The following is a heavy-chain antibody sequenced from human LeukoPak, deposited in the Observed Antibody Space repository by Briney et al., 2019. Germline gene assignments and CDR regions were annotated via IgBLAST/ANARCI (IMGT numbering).Heavy chain of an antibody. CDR1: GFTFSSYG. Sequence: GGSLRLSCAASGFTFSSYGMSWVRQAPGKGLEWVSGISGSGGSIYYADSVKGRFTISRDNSKNTLYLQMNSLRAEDTAVYYCAKTPLAVAPGDYFDCWGQGTLVTVSS. V-gene: IGHV3-23*01. CDR2: ISGSGGSI. J-gene: IGHJ4*02. D-gene: IGHD6-19*01. CDR3: AKTPLAVAPGDYFDC.